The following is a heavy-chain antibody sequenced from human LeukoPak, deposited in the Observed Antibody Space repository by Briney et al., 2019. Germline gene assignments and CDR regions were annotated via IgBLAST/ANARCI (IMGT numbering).Heavy chain of an antibody. V-gene: IGHV4-39*01. Sequence: SETLSLTCTVSGGSISSSSYYWGWTRQPPGKGLEWIGSIYYSGSTYYNPSLKSRVTISVDTSKNQFSLKLSSVTAADTAVYYCARHWDGYTRALRDYWGQGTLVTVSS. CDR1: GGSISSSSYY. J-gene: IGHJ4*02. D-gene: IGHD5-24*01. CDR3: ARHWDGYTRALRDY. CDR2: IYYSGST.